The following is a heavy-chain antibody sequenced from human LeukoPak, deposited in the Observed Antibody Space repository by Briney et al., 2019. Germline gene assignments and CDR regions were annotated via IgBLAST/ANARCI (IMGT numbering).Heavy chain of an antibody. J-gene: IGHJ4*02. V-gene: IGHV3-7*01. Sequence: GGSLRLSCAASGFTVSSYWMSWVRQAPGKGLEGVANIKQDGSEKYYVDFVKGRFTISRDNAKNSLYLQMNSLRAEDTAVYYCATTDGMVADYWGQGTLVTVSS. CDR3: ATTDGMVADY. CDR1: GFTVSSYW. D-gene: IGHD2-15*01. CDR2: IKQDGSEK.